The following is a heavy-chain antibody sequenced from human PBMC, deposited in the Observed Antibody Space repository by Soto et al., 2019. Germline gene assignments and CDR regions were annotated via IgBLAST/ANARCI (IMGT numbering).Heavy chain of an antibody. V-gene: IGHV1-18*01. J-gene: IGHJ4*02. D-gene: IGHD3-10*01. CDR1: GYTFTSYG. CDR2: ISAYNGNT. CDR3: ARGGHYYEGSGSRPEDY. Sequence: QVQLVQSGAEVKKPGASVKVSCKASGYTFTSYGISWVRQAPGQGLEWMGWISAYNGNTNYAQKLQGRVTMTTDTPTTTAYMELRSRRADDTAVYYCARGGHYYEGSGSRPEDYWGQGTLVTVSS.